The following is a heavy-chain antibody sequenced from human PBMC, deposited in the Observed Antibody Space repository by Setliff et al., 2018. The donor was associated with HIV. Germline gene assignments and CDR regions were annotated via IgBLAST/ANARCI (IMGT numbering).Heavy chain of an antibody. D-gene: IGHD7-27*01. CDR3: ILLGMHGAFDI. J-gene: IGHJ3*02. CDR2: IKSRVDGETT. V-gene: IGHV3-15*01. CDR1: GGSISGYY. Sequence: GGSLSLTCNVSGGSISGYYWSWVRQAPGKGLEWVGRIKSRVDGETTAYAAPLKGRFTISRDDSKNTLYLQMDSLSTEDTAVYYCILLGMHGAFDIWGQGTMVTVSS.